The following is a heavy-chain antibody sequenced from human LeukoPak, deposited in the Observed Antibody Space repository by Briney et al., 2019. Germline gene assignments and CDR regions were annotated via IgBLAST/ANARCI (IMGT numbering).Heavy chain of an antibody. Sequence: PGGSLRLSCAASGFTFSSYGMHWVRQAPGKGLEWVAVIWYDGSNKYYADSVKGRFTISRDNSKNTLYLQMNSLRAEDTAVYYCAKTVDTAMVSLIDYWGQGTLVTVSS. CDR2: IWYDGSNK. D-gene: IGHD5-18*01. V-gene: IGHV3-33*06. J-gene: IGHJ4*02. CDR1: GFTFSSYG. CDR3: AKTVDTAMVSLIDY.